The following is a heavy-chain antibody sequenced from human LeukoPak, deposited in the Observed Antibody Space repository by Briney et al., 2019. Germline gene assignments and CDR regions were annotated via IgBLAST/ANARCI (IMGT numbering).Heavy chain of an antibody. J-gene: IGHJ4*02. CDR1: GFTFSSYA. V-gene: IGHV3-30-3*01. D-gene: IGHD1-26*01. Sequence: GGSLRLSCAASGFTFSSYAMHWVRQAPGKGLEWVAVISYDGSNKYYADSVKGRFTISRDNSKNTLYLQMNSLRAEDTAVYYCARDLPEQWELLRGFFDYWGQGTLVTVSS. CDR2: ISYDGSNK. CDR3: ARDLPEQWELLRGFFDY.